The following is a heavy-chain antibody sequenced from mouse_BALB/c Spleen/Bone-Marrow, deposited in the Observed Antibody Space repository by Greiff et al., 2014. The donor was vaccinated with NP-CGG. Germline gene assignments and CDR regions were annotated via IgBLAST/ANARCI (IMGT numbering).Heavy chain of an antibody. CDR2: FYPGSGSI. CDR3: ARHEGGEMGFDY. J-gene: IGHJ2*01. V-gene: IGHV1-62-2*01. D-gene: IGHD2-3*01. Sequence: VQLQESGAGLVKPGASVKLSRKASGYTFTEYIIHWVKQRSGQGLEWIGWFYPGSGSIKYNEKFKDKATLTADKSSSTVYMELSRLTSEDSAVYFCARHEGGEMGFDYWGQGTTLTVSS. CDR1: GYTFTEYI.